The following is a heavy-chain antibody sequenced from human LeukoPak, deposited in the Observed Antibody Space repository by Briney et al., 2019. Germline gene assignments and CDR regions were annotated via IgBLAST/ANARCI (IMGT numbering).Heavy chain of an antibody. CDR1: GYTFTRYY. Sequence: SVKVSCKASGYTFTRYYMHWVPQAPGQGLEWVGRINPNSGGTNYAQKFQGRITMTRDASISTAYMELSRLRSDDTAVYYCARDPSSGVGATMWGQGTLVTVSS. D-gene: IGHD1-26*01. J-gene: IGHJ4*02. CDR3: ARDPSSGVGATM. CDR2: INPNSGGT. V-gene: IGHV1-2*06.